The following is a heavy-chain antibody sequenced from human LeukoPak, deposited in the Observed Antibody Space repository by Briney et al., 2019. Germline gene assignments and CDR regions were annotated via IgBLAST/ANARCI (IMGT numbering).Heavy chain of an antibody. Sequence: PSETLSLTCTVSGGSISSSGYYWDWIRQPPEKGLEWIGSIYYSGSTYYNPSLKSRVTISVDTYKNQFSLKLSSVTAADTAVYYCATRWDGYNPFDYWGQGTLVTVSS. CDR1: GGSISSSGYY. J-gene: IGHJ4*02. CDR2: IYYSGST. D-gene: IGHD5-24*01. V-gene: IGHV4-39*01. CDR3: ATRWDGYNPFDY.